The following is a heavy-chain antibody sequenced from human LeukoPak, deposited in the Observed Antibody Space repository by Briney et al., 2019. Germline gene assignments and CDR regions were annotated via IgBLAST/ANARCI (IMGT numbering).Heavy chain of an antibody. CDR3: AKDRRSYYYDSSGYTNWFDP. Sequence: PGRSLRLSCAASGFTFSSYAMHWVRQAPGKGLEWVAVISNDGSNKYYADSVKGRFTISRDNSKNTLYLQMNSLRAEDTAVYYCAKDRRSYYYDSSGYTNWFDPWGQGTLVTVSS. CDR1: GFTFSSYA. CDR2: ISNDGSNK. J-gene: IGHJ5*02. V-gene: IGHV3-30-3*01. D-gene: IGHD3-22*01.